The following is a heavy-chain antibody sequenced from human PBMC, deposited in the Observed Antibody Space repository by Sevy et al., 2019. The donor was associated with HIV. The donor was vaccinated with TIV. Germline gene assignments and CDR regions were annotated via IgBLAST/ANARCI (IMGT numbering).Heavy chain of an antibody. CDR1: GGPISVYY. J-gene: IGHJ5*02. CDR3: AGAPPVRSGDDSLNWFDP. V-gene: IGHV4-59*01. D-gene: IGHD5-12*01. Sequence: SETLSLTCTVSGGPISVYYWSWIRQPPGKGLEYIGYVYYTGSTNYNPSLKDRVTISVDTSNNQFSLKLTSVTAADTAVYYWAGAPPVRSGDDSLNWFDPWGQGTLVTVSS. CDR2: VYYTGST.